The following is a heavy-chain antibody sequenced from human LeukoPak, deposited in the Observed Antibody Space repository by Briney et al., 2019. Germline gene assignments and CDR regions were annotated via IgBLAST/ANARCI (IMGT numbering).Heavy chain of an antibody. Sequence: ASVKVSCKASGYTFTGYYMHWVRQAPGQGLEWMGWINPNSGGTNYAQKFQDRVSMTRDTSISTAYMHLSRLRSDDTAVYYCARSPHILTGENFDYWGQGTLLTVSS. D-gene: IGHD3-9*01. J-gene: IGHJ4*02. CDR2: INPNSGGT. V-gene: IGHV1-2*02. CDR1: GYTFTGYY. CDR3: ARSPHILTGENFDY.